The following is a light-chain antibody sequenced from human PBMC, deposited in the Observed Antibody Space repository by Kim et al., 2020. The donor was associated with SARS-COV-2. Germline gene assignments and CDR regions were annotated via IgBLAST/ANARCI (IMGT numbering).Light chain of an antibody. Sequence: PGQSITISCTGTSSDVGGYNYVSWYQQHPGKAPKRMIYDVSKRPSGVSNRFSGSKSGNTDSLTISGLQAEDEADYYCSSYTSSSRVFGGGTQLTVL. V-gene: IGLV2-14*04. J-gene: IGLJ2*01. CDR1: SSDVGGYNY. CDR3: SSYTSSSRV. CDR2: DVS.